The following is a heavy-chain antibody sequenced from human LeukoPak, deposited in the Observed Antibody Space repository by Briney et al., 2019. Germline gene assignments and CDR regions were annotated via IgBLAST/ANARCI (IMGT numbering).Heavy chain of an antibody. V-gene: IGHV1-18*01. D-gene: IGHD4-17*01. CDR3: AREIYGRFDY. CDR2: INPYNGNT. Sequence: ASVNVSYMASGYTFTSYGISGVRQAPGQGLECMGWINPYNGNTNYALKVQGTVTMTTDTSTSTAYLELRSLRSDDTAIYYCAREIYGRFDYWGQGTLVTVSS. CDR1: GYTFTSYG. J-gene: IGHJ4*02.